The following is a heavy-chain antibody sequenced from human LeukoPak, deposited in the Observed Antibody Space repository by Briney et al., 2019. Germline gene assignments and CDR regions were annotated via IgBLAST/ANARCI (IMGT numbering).Heavy chain of an antibody. CDR1: GFTFSDYY. D-gene: IGHD3-10*01. CDR3: ARDREGGYYGSGSIDY. Sequence: GGSLRLSCAASGFTFSDYYMSWIRQAPGKGLEWVSYISSSGSTIYYADSVKGRFTISRDNPKNSLYLQMNSLRAKDTAVYYCARDREGGYYGSGSIDYWGQGTLVTVSS. V-gene: IGHV3-11*01. J-gene: IGHJ4*02. CDR2: ISSSGSTI.